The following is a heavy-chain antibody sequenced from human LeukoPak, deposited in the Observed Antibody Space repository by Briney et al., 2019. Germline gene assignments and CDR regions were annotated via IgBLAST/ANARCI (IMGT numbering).Heavy chain of an antibody. D-gene: IGHD3-22*01. CDR1: GFTFSSFE. Sequence: QPGGSLRLSCAASGFTFSSFEMNLVRQSPGKGLEWISYISSSGSSIYYADSVEGRFTISRDNAKNSLYLQMNSLRAEDTAVYYCARDHSITTLYFDYWGQGTLVTVSS. V-gene: IGHV3-48*03. CDR2: ISSSGSSI. J-gene: IGHJ4*02. CDR3: ARDHSITTLYFDY.